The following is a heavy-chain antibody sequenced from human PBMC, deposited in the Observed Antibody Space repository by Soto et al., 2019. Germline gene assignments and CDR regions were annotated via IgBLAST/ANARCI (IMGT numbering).Heavy chain of an antibody. V-gene: IGHV3-23*01. D-gene: IGHD6-13*01. J-gene: IGHJ4*02. CDR3: AKVSSSWYSGFFDL. CDR2: LSDSGGST. Sequence: GGSLRLSCAASGFTFSTYSMNWVRQAPGKGLEWVSGLSDSGGSTYYADSVKGRFTISRDNSMNTLYLQMNTLRAEDTAVYYCAKVSSSWYSGFFDLWGQGTLVTVSS. CDR1: GFTFSTYS.